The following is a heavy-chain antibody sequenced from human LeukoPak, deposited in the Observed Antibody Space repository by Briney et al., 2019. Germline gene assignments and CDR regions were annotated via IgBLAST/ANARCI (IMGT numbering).Heavy chain of an antibody. J-gene: IGHJ5*02. CDR1: GYTFTGYY. CDR3: ARRMVRGVGYDP. V-gene: IGHV1-2*02. CDR2: INPNSGGT. Sequence: ASAKVSCKASGYTFTGYYMHWVRQAPGQGLEWMGWINPNSGGTNYAQKFQGRVTMTRDTSISTAYMELSRLRSDDTAVYYCARRMVRGVGYDPWGQGTLVTVSS. D-gene: IGHD3-10*01.